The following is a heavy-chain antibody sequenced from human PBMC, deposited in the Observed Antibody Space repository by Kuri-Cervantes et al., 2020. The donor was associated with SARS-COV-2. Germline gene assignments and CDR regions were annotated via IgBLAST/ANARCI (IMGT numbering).Heavy chain of an antibody. V-gene: IGHV3-33*08. D-gene: IGHD3-10*01. J-gene: IGHJ2*01. CDR2: IWYDGSNK. CDR3: ARGFRAGPGEYFDL. Sequence: SCKASGNTFTTHAMHWVRQAPGKGLEWVAVIWYDGSNKYYADSVKGRFTISRDNSKNTLYLQMNSLRAEDTAVYYCARGFRAGPGEYFDLWGRGTLVTVSS. CDR1: GNTFTTHA.